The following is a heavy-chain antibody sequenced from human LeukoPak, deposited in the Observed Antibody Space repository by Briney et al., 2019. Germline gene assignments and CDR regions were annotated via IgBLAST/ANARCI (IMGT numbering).Heavy chain of an antibody. CDR2: ISTSSDNM. V-gene: IGHV3-21*01. CDR1: GFTFTTYS. Sequence: PGGSLRLSCAASGFTFTTYSMTWVRQAPGMGLEWVSSISTSSDNMNYADSVKGRFTISRDNAKNSLYLQMNSLRAEDTSVYYCARRYYDRSGYYFDYWGQGTLVTVSS. D-gene: IGHD3-22*01. CDR3: ARRYYDRSGYYFDY. J-gene: IGHJ4*02.